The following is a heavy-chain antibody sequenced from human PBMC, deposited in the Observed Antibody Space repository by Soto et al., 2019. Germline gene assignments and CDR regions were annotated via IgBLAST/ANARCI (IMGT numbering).Heavy chain of an antibody. J-gene: IGHJ6*02. CDR3: AKDTEDIVVVPAPLDHYYYGMDV. Sequence: GGSLRLSCAASGFTFSSYGMHWVRQAPGKGLEWVAVLSYDGSNKYYADSVKGRFTISRDNSKNTLYLQMNSLRAEDTAVYYCAKDTEDIVVVPAPLDHYYYGMDVWGQGTTVTVSS. CDR1: GFTFSSYG. V-gene: IGHV3-30*18. D-gene: IGHD2-2*01. CDR2: LSYDGSNK.